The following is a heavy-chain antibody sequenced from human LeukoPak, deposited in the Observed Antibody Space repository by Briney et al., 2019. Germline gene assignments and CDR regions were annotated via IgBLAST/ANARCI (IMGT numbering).Heavy chain of an antibody. V-gene: IGHV3-23*01. CDR3: AKDYVWVSYRSQYFDY. CDR2: ISGSGGST. CDR1: GFTFSSYA. D-gene: IGHD3-16*02. J-gene: IGHJ4*02. Sequence: GGSLRLSCAASGFTFSSYAMSWVRQAPGKGLEWVSAISGSGGSTYYADSVKGRFTISRDNSKNTLYLQMNSLRAEDTAVYYCAKDYVWVSYRSQYFDYWGQGTLVTVSS.